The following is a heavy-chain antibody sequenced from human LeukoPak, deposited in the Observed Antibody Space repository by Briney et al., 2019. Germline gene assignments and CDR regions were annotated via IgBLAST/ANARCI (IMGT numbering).Heavy chain of an antibody. CDR1: GYSFTSYW. J-gene: IGHJ4*02. V-gene: IGHV5-51*01. CDR3: ARHPVRGSGTGPFDY. D-gene: IGHD2-8*02. CDR2: IYPGDSDT. Sequence: GESLKISCKGSGYSFTSYWIGWVRQMPGKCLEWIGIIYPGDSDTRYSPSFQGQVTISADKSISTAYLQWSSLKASDTAMYYCARHPVRGSGTGPFDYWGQGTLVTVSS.